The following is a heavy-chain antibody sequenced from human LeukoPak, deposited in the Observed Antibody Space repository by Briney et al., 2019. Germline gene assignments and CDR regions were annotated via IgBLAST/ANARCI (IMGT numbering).Heavy chain of an antibody. CDR2: ISSSGSTI. Sequence: GGSLRLSCAASGFTFSSYEMNWVRQAPGKGLEWVSYISSSGSTIYYADSVKGRFTISRDNAKNSLYLQMNSLRAEDTAVYYCARVIDGYNFDYWGQGTLVTVSS. J-gene: IGHJ4*02. V-gene: IGHV3-48*03. D-gene: IGHD5-24*01. CDR3: ARVIDGYNFDY. CDR1: GFTFSSYE.